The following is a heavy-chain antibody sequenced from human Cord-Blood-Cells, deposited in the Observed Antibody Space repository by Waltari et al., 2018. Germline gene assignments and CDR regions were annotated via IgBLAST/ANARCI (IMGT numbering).Heavy chain of an antibody. J-gene: IGHJ4*02. CDR1: GFTFSSYA. D-gene: IGHD7-27*01. CDR3: AKGEAGDLTHLDY. CDR2: ISGSCGST. V-gene: IGHV3-23*01. Sequence: EVQLLESGGGLVQPGGSLRLSCAASGFTFSSYAMSWVRQAPGKGLEWVSAISGSCGSTSYADTVKGRLTISRDNSKNTLYLQMNILRAEDTAVYYCAKGEAGDLTHLDYWGQGTLVTVSS.